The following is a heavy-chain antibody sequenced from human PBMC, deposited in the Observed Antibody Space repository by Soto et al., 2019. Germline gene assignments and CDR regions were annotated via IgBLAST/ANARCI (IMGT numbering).Heavy chain of an antibody. J-gene: IGHJ2*01. V-gene: IGHV3-33*01. Sequence: QEQLVESGGGVDQPGTSLRLSCAASRFTFRNYGMHWVRQSPGKGLEWVAVISYDGRTQYYADSVEGRFTISRDNSRNTLYLEMSSLRAEDTAVYYCTRDISSRYYDLWGRGTLVTVSS. CDR1: RFTFRNYG. CDR3: TRDISSRYYDL. CDR2: ISYDGRTQ.